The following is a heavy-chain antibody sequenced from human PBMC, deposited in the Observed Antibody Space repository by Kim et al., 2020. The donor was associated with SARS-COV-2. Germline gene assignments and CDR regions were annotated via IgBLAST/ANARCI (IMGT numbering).Heavy chain of an antibody. D-gene: IGHD3-10*01. J-gene: IGHJ6*02. CDR3: ARGGYGSGSGDPPPGMDV. V-gene: IGHV3-11*04. Sequence: KGRIPISRDNAKNSLYLQMNSLRAEDTAVYYCARGGYGSGSGDPPPGMDVWGQGTTVTVSS.